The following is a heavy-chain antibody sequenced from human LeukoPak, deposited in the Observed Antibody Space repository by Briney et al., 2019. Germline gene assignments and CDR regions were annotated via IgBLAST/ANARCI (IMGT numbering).Heavy chain of an antibody. CDR3: ARGLGYSYGYGIDY. D-gene: IGHD5-18*01. J-gene: IGHJ4*02. CDR2: IWFDGSNK. Sequence: GGSLRLSCAASGFIFSSYAMHWVRQAPGKGPDCVGIIWFDGSNKYYAESVEGRFTISRDNSKNTLYLQMNSLRAEDTAVYSCARGLGYSYGYGIDYWGQGALVIASS. V-gene: IGHV3-33*01. CDR1: GFIFSSYA.